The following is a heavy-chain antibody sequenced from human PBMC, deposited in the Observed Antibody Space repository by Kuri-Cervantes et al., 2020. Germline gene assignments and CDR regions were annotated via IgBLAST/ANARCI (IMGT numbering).Heavy chain of an antibody. CDR3: AKGIAARRSYYYYYMDV. J-gene: IGHJ6*03. CDR2: ITSDKNTI. CDR1: GFTFSNYW. D-gene: IGHD6-6*01. Sequence: GGSLRLSCAASGFTFSNYWMSWVRQAPGKGLEWVSYITSDKNTIHYADSVKGRFTISRDNDKKSLYLQMSSLRSEDTAVYYCAKGIAARRSYYYYYMDVWGKGTTVTVSS. V-gene: IGHV3-48*01.